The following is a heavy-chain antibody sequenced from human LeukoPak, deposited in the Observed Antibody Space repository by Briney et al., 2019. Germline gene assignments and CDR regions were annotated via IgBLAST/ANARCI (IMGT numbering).Heavy chain of an antibody. CDR2: IKQDGSGK. Sequence: GGSLRLSCAASGFTFSSYWMSWVRQAPGKGLEWVANIKQDGSGKYYVDSVKGRFTISRDNAKNSLYLQMNSLRAEDTAVYYCASDMASITMVRGVSFDYWGQGTLVTVSS. CDR3: ASDMASITMVRGVSFDY. V-gene: IGHV3-7*03. D-gene: IGHD3-10*01. CDR1: GFTFSSYW. J-gene: IGHJ4*02.